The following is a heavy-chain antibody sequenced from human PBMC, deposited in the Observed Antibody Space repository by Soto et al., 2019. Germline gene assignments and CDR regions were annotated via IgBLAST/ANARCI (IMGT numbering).Heavy chain of an antibody. Sequence: SETLSLTCTVSGGSISSYYWSWIRRPPGKGLEWIGYIYYSGSTNYNPSLKSRVTISVDTSKNQFSLKLSSVTAADTAVYYCARDMGSSSSWYGAFDIWGQGTMVTVSS. CDR2: IYYSGST. D-gene: IGHD6-13*01. J-gene: IGHJ3*02. V-gene: IGHV4-59*01. CDR3: ARDMGSSSSWYGAFDI. CDR1: GGSISSYY.